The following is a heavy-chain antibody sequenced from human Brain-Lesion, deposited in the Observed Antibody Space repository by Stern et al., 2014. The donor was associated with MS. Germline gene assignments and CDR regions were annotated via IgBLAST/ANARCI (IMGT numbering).Heavy chain of an antibody. V-gene: IGHV4-39*01. J-gene: IGHJ4*02. D-gene: IGHD4-17*01. Sequence: QLQLQESGPGLVKPSETLSLTCTVSGGSINTNNYYLGWIRQPPGKGLEWIGNIYSSGSTFYSPSLKSRFTMSVDPPKTQFPLKLSSVTAADTAVYYCARTGDDFGDYSLSYWGQGTLVTVSS. CDR2: IYSSGST. CDR3: ARTGDDFGDYSLSY. CDR1: GGSINTNNYY.